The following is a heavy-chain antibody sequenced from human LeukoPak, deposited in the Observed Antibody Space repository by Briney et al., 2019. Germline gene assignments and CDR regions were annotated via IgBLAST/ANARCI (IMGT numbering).Heavy chain of an antibody. V-gene: IGHV4-30-2*01. CDR1: GGSIGSGGYY. CDR2: IYHSGST. CDR3: ARDPRKWELLGGSFDI. Sequence: SSETLSLTCTVSGGSIGSGGYYWRWIRQPPGKGLEWIGYIYHSGSTYYNPSLKSRVTISVDRSKNQFSLKPSSVTAADTAVYYCARDPRKWELLGGSFDIWGQGTMVTVSS. D-gene: IGHD1-26*01. J-gene: IGHJ3*02.